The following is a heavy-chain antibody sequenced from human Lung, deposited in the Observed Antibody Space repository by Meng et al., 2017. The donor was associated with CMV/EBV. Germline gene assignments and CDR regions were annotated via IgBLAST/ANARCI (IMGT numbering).Heavy chain of an antibody. CDR1: GGSNSSSNW. CDR2: IYHSGSN. Sequence: QGSGPELVKPAGTVSLTCAVSGGSNSSSNWWSWARQPPGKGLGWIGEIYHSGSNNYNPSLKSRVTISVDKSKNQFSLKLSSVTAADTAVYYCARVVTALWGYYFDYWGQGTLVTVSS. D-gene: IGHD2-21*02. CDR3: ARVVTALWGYYFDY. J-gene: IGHJ4*02. V-gene: IGHV4-4*02.